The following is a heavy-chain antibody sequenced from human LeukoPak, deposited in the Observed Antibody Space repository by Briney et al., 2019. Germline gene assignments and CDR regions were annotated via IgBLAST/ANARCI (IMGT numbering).Heavy chain of an antibody. CDR2: IYHSGST. D-gene: IGHD3-10*01. J-gene: IGHJ5*02. CDR1: GGSISRGGYS. Sequence: SETLSLTCAVSGGSISRGGYSWSWIRQPPGKGLEWIGYIYHSGSTYYNPSLKSRVTISVDRSKNQFSLKLSSVTAADTAVYYCARGVNYGSGGYYLSPWFDPWGQGTLVTVSS. V-gene: IGHV4-30-2*01. CDR3: ARGVNYGSGGYYLSPWFDP.